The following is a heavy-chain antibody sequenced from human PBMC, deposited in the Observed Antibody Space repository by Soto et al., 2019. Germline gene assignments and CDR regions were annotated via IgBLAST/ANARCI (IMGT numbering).Heavy chain of an antibody. CDR2: IGTAGDT. Sequence: EVQLVESGGGLVQPGGSLRLSCAASGFTLSNYDMHWVRQGTGKGLEWVSVIGTAGDTYYPGSVKGRFTISRENAKNSWYLQMNSLRAGDTAVYYCARSRGADFDYWGQGTLVTVSS. V-gene: IGHV3-13*04. CDR3: ARSRGADFDY. J-gene: IGHJ4*02. D-gene: IGHD3-10*01. CDR1: GFTLSNYD.